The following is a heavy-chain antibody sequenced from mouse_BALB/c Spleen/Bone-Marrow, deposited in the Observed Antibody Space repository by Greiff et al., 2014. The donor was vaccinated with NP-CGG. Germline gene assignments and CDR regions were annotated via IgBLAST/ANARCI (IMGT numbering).Heavy chain of an antibody. V-gene: IGHV1S56*01. CDR3: SRDNMDY. Sequence: QVQLQQSGPELVKPGASVRISCKASGYTFTSYYIHWVKQKPGQGLEWIGWIYPGNVNTKYNEKFKGKATLTADKSSSTAYMQLSSLTSEDCAIYFGSRDNMDYWGQGTSVTVSS. CDR2: IYPGNVNT. J-gene: IGHJ4*01. CDR1: GYTFTSYY.